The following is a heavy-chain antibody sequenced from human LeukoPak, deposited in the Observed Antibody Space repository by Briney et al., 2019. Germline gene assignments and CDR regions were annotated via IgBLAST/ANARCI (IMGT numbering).Heavy chain of an antibody. Sequence: SLKVSCKASRGTFSSYAISWVRQAPGHRLEWMGGIIPIFGTANYAQKFQGRVTITADESTSTAYMELSSLRSEGTAVYYCARNEVVVPAATPRYYYYYGMDVWGQGTTVTVSS. CDR1: RGTFSSYA. CDR3: ARNEVVVPAATPRYYYYYGMDV. D-gene: IGHD2-2*02. V-gene: IGHV1-69*01. CDR2: IIPIFGTA. J-gene: IGHJ6*02.